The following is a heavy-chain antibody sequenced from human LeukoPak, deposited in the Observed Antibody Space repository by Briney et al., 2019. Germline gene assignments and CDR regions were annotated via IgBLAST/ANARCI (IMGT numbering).Heavy chain of an antibody. D-gene: IGHD6-13*01. V-gene: IGHV4-61*01. CDR1: GGSVSSLNYF. CDR3: AAGFSSRWYVLDY. Sequence: PSETLSPTCTVSGGSVSSLNYFWSWLRQPPGKGLEWIGYIYYTGSTNYNPSLKSRVTISVDTSKNQFSLRLNSVTAADTAVYYCAAGFSSRWYVLDYWGQGTLVTVSS. J-gene: IGHJ4*02. CDR2: IYYTGST.